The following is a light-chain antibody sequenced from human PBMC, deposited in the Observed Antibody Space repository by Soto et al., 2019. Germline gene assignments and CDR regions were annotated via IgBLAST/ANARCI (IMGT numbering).Light chain of an antibody. V-gene: IGLV2-23*01. CDR1: SSDVGSYNL. CDR2: EGS. Sequence: QSALTQPASVSGSPGQSITISCTGTSSDVGSYNLLSWYQQHPGKAPKLMIYEGSKRPTGVSNRFSRSKSGNTASLTISGLQAEDEADYYCCSYAGSSTWVFGGGTKLPVL. CDR3: CSYAGSSTWV. J-gene: IGLJ3*02.